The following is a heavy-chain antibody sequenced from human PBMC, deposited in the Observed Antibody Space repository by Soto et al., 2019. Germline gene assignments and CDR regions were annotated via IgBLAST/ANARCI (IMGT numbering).Heavy chain of an antibody. CDR1: GYSFTSYL. D-gene: IGHD3-16*02. CDR3: ARSTVWGSYRASRCFDY. J-gene: IGHJ4*02. V-gene: IGHV5-51*03. CDR2: IYPGDSDT. Sequence: EVQLVQSGAEVKKPGESLKISCKGSGYSFTSYLIGWVRQMPGKGLEWMGIIYPGDSDTRYSPSFQGQVTISADKSISTAYLQWSSLKASDTAMYYCARSTVWGSYRASRCFDYWGQGTLVTVSS.